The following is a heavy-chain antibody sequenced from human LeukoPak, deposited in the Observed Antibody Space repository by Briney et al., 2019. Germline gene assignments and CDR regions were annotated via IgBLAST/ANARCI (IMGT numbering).Heavy chain of an antibody. V-gene: IGHV4-59*01. Sequence: SETLSLTCTVSGGSISSYYWSWIRQPPGKGLEWIGYIYYSGSTNYSPSLKSRVTISVDTSKNQFSLKLSSVTAADTAVYYCARAYYDSSGYYRPWGQGTLVTVSS. CDR1: GGSISSYY. CDR2: IYYSGST. CDR3: ARAYYDSSGYYRP. J-gene: IGHJ5*02. D-gene: IGHD3-22*01.